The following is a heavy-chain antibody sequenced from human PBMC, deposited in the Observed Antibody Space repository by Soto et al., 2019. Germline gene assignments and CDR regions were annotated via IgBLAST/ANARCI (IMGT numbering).Heavy chain of an antibody. J-gene: IGHJ4*02. CDR2: ILYDGSKK. V-gene: IGHV3-30-3*01. Sequence: QVQLVESGGGVVQPGRSLILSCAASGFTFSSYAMHWVRQAPGKGLEWVAVILYDGSKKYYADSVKGRFTISRDNSQITLHLQMNSLRAEDTAVYYCARDSQDFWSGYSGTFDFWGQGTLVTLSS. CDR3: ARDSQDFWSGYSGTFDF. D-gene: IGHD3-3*01. CDR1: GFTFSSYA.